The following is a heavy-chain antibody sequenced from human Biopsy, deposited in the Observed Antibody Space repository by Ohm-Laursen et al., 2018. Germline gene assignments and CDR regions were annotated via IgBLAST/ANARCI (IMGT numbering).Heavy chain of an antibody. CDR2: INHSGRT. CDR1: GESFNGYY. Sequence: TLSLTCAAYGESFNGYYWSWIRQTPGKGLEWIGEINHSGRTNYNPSLKSRVTISVDTSKNQFSLKVRSVTAADTAVYYCVRGVDYYDPYHYYALDVWGQGTTVTVSS. V-gene: IGHV4-34*01. J-gene: IGHJ6*02. D-gene: IGHD3-22*01. CDR3: VRGVDYYDPYHYYALDV.